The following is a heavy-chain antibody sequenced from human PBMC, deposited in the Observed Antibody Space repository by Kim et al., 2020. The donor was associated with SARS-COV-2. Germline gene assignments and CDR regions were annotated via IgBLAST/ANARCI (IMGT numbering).Heavy chain of an antibody. CDR2: INPGNGGT. J-gene: IGHJ4*02. Sequence: ASVKVSCKASGYTFTRNAVHWVRQAPGQRFEWMGWINPGNGGTKYSQQFQGRVSFTSDRSASMVYMDLGSLTSEDTAVYHCARDAFEGYSYSWQLDHWGQGTLVTVFS. CDR1: GYTFTRNA. D-gene: IGHD5-18*01. V-gene: IGHV1-3*01. CDR3: ARDAFEGYSYSWQLDH.